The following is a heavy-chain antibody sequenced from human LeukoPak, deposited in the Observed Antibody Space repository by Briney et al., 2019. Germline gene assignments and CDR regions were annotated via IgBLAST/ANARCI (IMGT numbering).Heavy chain of an antibody. V-gene: IGHV4-39*07. D-gene: IGHD3-22*01. CDR2: IYHSGRT. Sequence: SETLSLTCTVSGGSISSSSYYWGWIRQPPGKGLEWIGNIYHSGRTLYNESLKSRVTISIDTSKNQFSLKLTSVTAADTAVYYCASSPLTLIVVANTFHIWGQGTLVTVS. CDR1: GGSISSSSYY. CDR3: ASSPLTLIVVANTFHI. J-gene: IGHJ3*02.